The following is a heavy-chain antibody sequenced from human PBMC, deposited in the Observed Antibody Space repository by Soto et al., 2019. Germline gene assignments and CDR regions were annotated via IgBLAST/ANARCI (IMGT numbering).Heavy chain of an antibody. V-gene: IGHV4-39*01. CDR2: VYYSGGA. D-gene: IGHD2-21*01. J-gene: IGHJ5*01. CDR1: GVSIHNSHSF. Sequence: QVHLQESGPGLVKPSETLSLTCTVSGVSIHNSHSFWGWIRQPPGKALEFIGTVYYSGGAHYNSSLKSRVTISVDTANNQVSLRMRSLTAADTAVYYCGRVVEGATRHTDLDSWGQGTLVTVSS. CDR3: GRVVEGATRHTDLDS.